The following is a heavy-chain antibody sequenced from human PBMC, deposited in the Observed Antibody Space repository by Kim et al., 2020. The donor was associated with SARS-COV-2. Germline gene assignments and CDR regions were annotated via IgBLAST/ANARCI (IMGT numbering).Heavy chain of an antibody. J-gene: IGHJ3*01. CDR3: TRIPGTTLAFWVAFDV. CDR1: GFTFSDSP. V-gene: IGHV3-73*01. D-gene: IGHD1-1*01. CDR2: IRSKVYSYAT. Sequence: GGSLRLSCAASGFTFSDSPIHWVRQASGKGLEWVGRIRSKVYSYATSYAASVKGRITISRDDSESTAYLQMNSLKTEDTAVYYCTRIPGTTLAFWVAFDV.